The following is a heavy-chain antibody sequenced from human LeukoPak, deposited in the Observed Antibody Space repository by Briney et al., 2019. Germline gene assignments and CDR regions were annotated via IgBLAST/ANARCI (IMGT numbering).Heavy chain of an antibody. CDR2: IYYSGST. Sequence: SETLSLTCTVSGGSISSGGYYWSWIRQHPGKGLEWIGYIYYSGSTYYNPSLKSRVTISVDTSKNQFSLKLSSVTAADTAVYYYARGGGSEPFDYWGQGTLVTVSS. CDR1: GGSISSGGYY. CDR3: ARGGGSEPFDY. V-gene: IGHV4-31*03. D-gene: IGHD1-14*01. J-gene: IGHJ4*02.